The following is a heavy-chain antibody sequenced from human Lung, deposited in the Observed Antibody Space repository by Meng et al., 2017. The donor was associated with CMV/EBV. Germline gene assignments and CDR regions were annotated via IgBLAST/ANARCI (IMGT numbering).Heavy chain of an antibody. V-gene: IGHV1-18*01. Sequence: AXVXVSCKPSGYTFTGYGINWVRQAPGQGLEWMAWISTYNGDTNYAQKFQGRATVTTDTSTGTVYMELRSLTSDDTAVYFCAKGNWNIDYWGQGTLVTVSS. CDR1: GYTFTGYG. D-gene: IGHD1/OR15-1a*01. CDR2: ISTYNGDT. CDR3: AKGNWNIDY. J-gene: IGHJ4*02.